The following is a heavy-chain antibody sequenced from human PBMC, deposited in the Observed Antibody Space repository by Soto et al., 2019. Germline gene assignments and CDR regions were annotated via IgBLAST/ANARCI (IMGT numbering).Heavy chain of an antibody. CDR3: ARAVGAALDY. CDR2: IGAFNGNT. J-gene: IGHJ4*02. V-gene: IGHV1-18*04. CDR1: GYSFSTYS. D-gene: IGHD6-25*01. Sequence: QVQLVQSGAEVKKPGASVKVSCKASGYSFSTYSFSWVRQAPGQGLEWMGWIGAFNGNTNYAQKFQGRVTMTTDTSTTTVYMELGSLTSDYTAVYYCARAVGAALDYWGQGTLVTVSS.